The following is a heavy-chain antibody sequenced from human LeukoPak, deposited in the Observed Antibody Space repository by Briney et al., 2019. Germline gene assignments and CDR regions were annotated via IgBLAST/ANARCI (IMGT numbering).Heavy chain of an antibody. CDR1: GYTFTSYY. CDR3: ARDFAGDYYDSSGYYCLDY. CDR2: INPSGGST. V-gene: IGHV1-46*01. Sequence: ASVKVSCKASGYTFTSYYMHWVRQAPGQGLEWMGIINPSGGSTSYAQKFQGRVTMTRDTSTSTVYMELSSLRSEDTAVYYCARDFAGDYYDSSGYYCLDYWGQGTLVTVPS. J-gene: IGHJ4*02. D-gene: IGHD3-22*01.